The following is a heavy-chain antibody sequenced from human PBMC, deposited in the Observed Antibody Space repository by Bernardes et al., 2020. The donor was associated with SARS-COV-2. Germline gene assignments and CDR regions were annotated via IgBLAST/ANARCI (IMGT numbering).Heavy chain of an antibody. CDR2: IYHSGST. V-gene: IGHV4-4*02. Sequence: SETLSLTCAVSGGSISSSNWWSWVRQPPGKGLEWIGEIYHSGSTNYNPSLKSRVTISVDKSKNQFSLKLSSVTAADTAVYYCARENSPHHFFDYYYYYYMDVWGKGTTVTVSS. CDR1: GGSISSSNW. D-gene: IGHD3-3*02. CDR3: ARENSPHHFFDYYYYYYMDV. J-gene: IGHJ6*03.